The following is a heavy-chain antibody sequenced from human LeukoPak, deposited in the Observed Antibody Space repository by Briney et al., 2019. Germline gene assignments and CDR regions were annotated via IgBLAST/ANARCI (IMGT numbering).Heavy chain of an antibody. Sequence: ASVKGPCQASGGTFSSYAIIWVGQATGQGREWMGGIIPIFGTANYAQKFQGRVTITADKSTSTAYMELSSLRSEDTAVYYCASVYYDFWSGYSYWGQGTLVTVSS. CDR1: GGTFSSYA. D-gene: IGHD3-3*01. CDR2: IIPIFGTA. CDR3: ASVYYDFWSGYSY. V-gene: IGHV1-69*06. J-gene: IGHJ4*02.